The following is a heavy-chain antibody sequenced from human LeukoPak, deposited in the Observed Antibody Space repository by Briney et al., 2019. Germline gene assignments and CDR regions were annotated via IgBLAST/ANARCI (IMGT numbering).Heavy chain of an antibody. CDR2: INHSGST. CDR3: ARLWSAAADY. J-gene: IGHJ4*02. Sequence: SETLSLTCAVYGGSFSVYYWSWIRQPPGKGLEWIGEINHSGSTNYNPSLKSRVTISVDTSKNQFSLKLSSVTAADTAVYYCARLWSAAADYWGQGTLVTVSS. D-gene: IGHD2-15*01. V-gene: IGHV4-34*01. CDR1: GGSFSVYY.